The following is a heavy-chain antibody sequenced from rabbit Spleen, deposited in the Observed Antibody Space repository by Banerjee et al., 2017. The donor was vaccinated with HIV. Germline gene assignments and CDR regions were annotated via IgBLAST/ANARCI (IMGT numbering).Heavy chain of an antibody. Sequence: QQQLVESGGGLVKPGASLTLTCKASGFSFSSDYWICWVRQAPGKGLEWIGCIHTGSGSTYYARWAKGRFTISKTSSTTVTLQMTSLTAADTATYFCARDTGSSFSTYGMDLWGQGTLVTVS. V-gene: IGHV1S45*01. CDR1: GFSFSSDYW. J-gene: IGHJ6*01. CDR3: ARDTGSSFSTYGMDL. CDR2: IHTGSGST. D-gene: IGHD8-1*01.